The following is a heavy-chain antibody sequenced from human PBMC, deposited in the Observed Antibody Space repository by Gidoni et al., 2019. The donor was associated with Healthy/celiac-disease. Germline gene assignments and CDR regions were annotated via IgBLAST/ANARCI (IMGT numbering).Heavy chain of an antibody. CDR3: VKEAERYSGYVIYDY. Sequence: EVQLVESGGGLVKPGGFLRLSCSASGFTFSSYAMHWVRQAPGKGLEYVSAISSNGGSTYYADSVKGRFTISRDNSKNTLYLQMSSLRAEDTAVYYCVKEAERYSGYVIYDYWGQGTLVTVSS. J-gene: IGHJ4*02. CDR2: ISSNGGST. V-gene: IGHV3-64D*06. D-gene: IGHD5-12*01. CDR1: GFTFSSYA.